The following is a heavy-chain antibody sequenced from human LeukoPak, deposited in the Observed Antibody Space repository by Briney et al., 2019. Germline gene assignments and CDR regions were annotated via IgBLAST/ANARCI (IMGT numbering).Heavy chain of an antibody. V-gene: IGHV1-18*01. CDR1: GYTFNRYG. Sequence: ASVKVSCKASGYTFNRYGISWVRQAPGQGLEWMGWISAYNGNTKYPQKVQGRVTMTTDTSTSTAYMELRSLRSDDTAVYYCARGYSSSWWTYYYYYMDVWGKGTTVTVSS. CDR2: ISAYNGNT. CDR3: ARGYSSSWWTYYYYYMDV. J-gene: IGHJ6*03. D-gene: IGHD6-13*01.